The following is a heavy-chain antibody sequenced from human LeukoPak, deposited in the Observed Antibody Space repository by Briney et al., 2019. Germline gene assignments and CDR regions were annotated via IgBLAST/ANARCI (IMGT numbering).Heavy chain of an antibody. CDR2: ISGSGGGT. Sequence: GGSLRLSCAASGFTFSSYGMSWVRQAPGKGLEWVSAISGSGGGTYYADSVKGRFIISRDNSKNTLYLQMNSLRAEDTAVYYCAKFALRYCSGGSCHPFDYWGQGTLVTVSS. J-gene: IGHJ4*02. CDR1: GFTFSSYG. D-gene: IGHD2-15*01. CDR3: AKFALRYCSGGSCHPFDY. V-gene: IGHV3-23*01.